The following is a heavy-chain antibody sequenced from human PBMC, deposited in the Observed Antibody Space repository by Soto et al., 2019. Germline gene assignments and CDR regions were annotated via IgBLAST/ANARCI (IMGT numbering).Heavy chain of an antibody. CDR1: GGTFSSYA. CDR3: ADGGIYSNYQPNYYYYDMDV. D-gene: IGHD4-4*01. V-gene: IGHV1-69*01. CDR2: IIPIFGTA. Sequence: QVQLVQSGAEVKKPGSSVKVSCKASGGTFSSYAISWVRQAPGQGPEWMGGIIPIFGTANYAQKLQGRGTITADEYTNTAYMELSSLRSEDTAVYYCADGGIYSNYQPNYYYYDMDVWGQGTTVTVSS. J-gene: IGHJ6*02.